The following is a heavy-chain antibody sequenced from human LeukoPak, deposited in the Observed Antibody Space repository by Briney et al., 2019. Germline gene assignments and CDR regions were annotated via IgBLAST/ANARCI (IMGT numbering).Heavy chain of an antibody. J-gene: IGHJ3*02. CDR3: ARRYFDWSLGTGGSLDI. CDR2: IKQDGSEK. CDR1: GFTFRSYW. Sequence: GGSLRLSCAGSGFTFRSYWMHWVRQAPGKGLEWVANIKQDGSEKYYVDSVKGRFTISRDNANDSVYLLMNSLRAEDTAVYYCARRYFDWSLGTGGSLDIWGQGTMVTVSS. D-gene: IGHD3-9*01. V-gene: IGHV3-7*01.